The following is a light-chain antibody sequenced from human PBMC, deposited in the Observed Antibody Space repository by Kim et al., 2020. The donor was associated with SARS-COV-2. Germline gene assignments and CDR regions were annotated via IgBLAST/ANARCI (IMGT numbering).Light chain of an antibody. Sequence: DIQMTQSPSSLSASVGDRVTITCRASQGISNYLAWYQQRPGKVPKLLIYAASTLQSGVPSRFSGSGSGTDFTLTISSLLPEDVATYYCQYYSSALRLTFGQGTKVDIK. V-gene: IGKV1-27*01. J-gene: IGKJ1*01. CDR1: QGISNY. CDR3: QYYSSALRLT. CDR2: AAS.